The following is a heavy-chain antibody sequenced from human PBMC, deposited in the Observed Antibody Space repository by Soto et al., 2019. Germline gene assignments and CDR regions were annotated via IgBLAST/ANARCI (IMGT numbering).Heavy chain of an antibody. CDR1: GGSISSGGYY. Sequence: SETLSLTCTVSGGSISSGGYYWSWIRQHPGKGLEWIGYIYYSGSTYYNPSLKSRVTISVDTSKNQFSLKLSSVTAADTAVYYCAGDRGGKYYDSSGRRGFDPWGQGTLVTVSS. V-gene: IGHV4-31*03. CDR2: IYYSGST. D-gene: IGHD3-22*01. J-gene: IGHJ5*02. CDR3: AGDRGGKYYDSSGRRGFDP.